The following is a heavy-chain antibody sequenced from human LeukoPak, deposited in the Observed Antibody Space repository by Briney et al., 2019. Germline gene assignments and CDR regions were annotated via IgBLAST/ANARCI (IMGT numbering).Heavy chain of an antibody. V-gene: IGHV1-46*01. Sequence: ASVKVSCKASGYTFTSYYMHWVRQAPGQGLEWMGIINPSGGSTSYAQKFQGRVTMTRDMSTSTVYMELSSLRSEDTAVYYCAREFGVVTCLDYRGQGTLVTVSS. CDR2: INPSGGST. CDR1: GYTFTSYY. J-gene: IGHJ4*02. CDR3: AREFGVVTCLDY. D-gene: IGHD3-3*01.